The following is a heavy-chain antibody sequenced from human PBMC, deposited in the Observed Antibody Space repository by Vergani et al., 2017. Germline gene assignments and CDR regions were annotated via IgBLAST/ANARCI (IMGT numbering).Heavy chain of an antibody. CDR1: GFTFSSYA. D-gene: IGHD6-19*01. V-gene: IGHV3-23*01. CDR2: ISGGGGTT. CDR3: AKSSAPTIAVALIGY. J-gene: IGHJ4*02. Sequence: EVQLLESGGGLVQPGGSLRLSCAASGFTFSSYAMNWVRQAPGKGLEWVSTISGGGGTTYYADSVKGRFTIASDNSKNTLYLQMNSLRAEETAVYYCAKSSAPTIAVALIGYWGQGTLVTVSS.